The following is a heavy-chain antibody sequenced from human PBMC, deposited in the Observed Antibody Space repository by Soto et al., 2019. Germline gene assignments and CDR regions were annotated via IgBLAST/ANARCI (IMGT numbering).Heavy chain of an antibody. V-gene: IGHV2-5*02. D-gene: IGHD6-6*01. J-gene: IGHJ4*02. CDR2: IYWDDDK. CDR3: AHSPYSSASYYFDY. CDR1: GFSLSTSGVG. Sequence: QITLKESGPTLVKPTQTLTLTCTFSGFSLSTSGVGVGWIRQPPGKALEWLALIYWDDDKRDSPFLKSRLTITKDPSKDQVVLTMTNMDPVDTAPYYCAHSPYSSASYYFDYWGQGTLVTVSS.